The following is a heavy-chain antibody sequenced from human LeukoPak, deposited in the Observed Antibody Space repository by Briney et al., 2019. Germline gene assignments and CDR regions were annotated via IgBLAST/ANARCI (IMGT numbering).Heavy chain of an antibody. V-gene: IGHV3-30*03. CDR1: GFTFSSYG. CDR3: ARAGVVPAASDY. Sequence: PGGSLRLSCAASGFTFSSYGMHWVRQAPGKGLEWVAIISYDGSNKYYADSVKGRFTISRDNSKNTLYLQMNSLRAEDTAVYYCARAGVVPAASDYWGQGTLVTVSS. D-gene: IGHD2-2*01. CDR2: ISYDGSNK. J-gene: IGHJ4*02.